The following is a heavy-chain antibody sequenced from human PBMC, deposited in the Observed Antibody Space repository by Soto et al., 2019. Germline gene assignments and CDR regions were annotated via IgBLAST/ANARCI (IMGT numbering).Heavy chain of an antibody. V-gene: IGHV3-23*01. CDR1: GFTFSSYA. CDR3: AKDIYCSSTSRYDWFAS. Sequence: GSLRLSCAASGFTFSSYAMSWVRQAPGKGLEWVSAISGSGGSTYYADSVKGRFTISRDNSKNKLHLPMNRMRDEATAVYYCAKDIYCSSTSRYDWFASWGQGTLVTVSS. CDR2: ISGSGGST. J-gene: IGHJ5*01. D-gene: IGHD2-2*01.